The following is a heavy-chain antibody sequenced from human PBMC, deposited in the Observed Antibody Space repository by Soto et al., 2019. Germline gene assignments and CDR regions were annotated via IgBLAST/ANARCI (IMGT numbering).Heavy chain of an antibody. CDR3: ARYRREAVAGYTLDN. D-gene: IGHD6-13*01. Sequence: SETLSLTCTVSGGSISSGSNYWSWIRQHPGKGLEWIGYIHNSGITYYNPSLESRVIISLETSQNQFSLQLRSVTAADTAVYYCARYRREAVAGYTLDNWGQGILVTVSS. CDR1: GGSISSGSNY. CDR2: IHNSGIT. J-gene: IGHJ4*02. V-gene: IGHV4-31*03.